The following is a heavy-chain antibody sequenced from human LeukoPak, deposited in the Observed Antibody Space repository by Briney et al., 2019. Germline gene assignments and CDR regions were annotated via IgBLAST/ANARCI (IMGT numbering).Heavy chain of an antibody. D-gene: IGHD6-19*01. J-gene: IGHJ4*02. V-gene: IGHV4-30-4*07. CDR3: AREVGQYSSGWLSSEYYFDY. CDR2: FFYTGNT. CDR1: GGSISSGSYS. Sequence: SQTLSLTCTVSGGSISSGSYSWGWIRQPPGKGLEWIGYFFYTGNTYYNASLKSRVTISVDTSKNQFSLKVSSVTAADTAVYYCAREVGQYSSGWLSSEYYFDYWGQGTLVTVSS.